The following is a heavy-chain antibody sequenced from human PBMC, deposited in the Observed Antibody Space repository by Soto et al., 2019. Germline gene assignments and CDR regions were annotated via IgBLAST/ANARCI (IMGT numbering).Heavy chain of an antibody. J-gene: IGHJ6*02. D-gene: IGHD7-27*01. CDR2: IYPGDSDT. CDR3: ASSDSPGAYYYYGMDV. CDR1: GYSFTSYW. V-gene: IGHV5-51*01. Sequence: PGESLKISCKGSGYSFTSYWIGWVRQMPGKGLEWMGIIYPGDSDTRYSPSFQGQVTISADKSISTAYLQWSSLKASDTAMYYCASSDSPGAYYYYGMDVWGQGTTVTVSS.